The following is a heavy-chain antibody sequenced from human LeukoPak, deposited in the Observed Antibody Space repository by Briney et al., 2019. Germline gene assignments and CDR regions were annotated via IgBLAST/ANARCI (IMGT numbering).Heavy chain of an antibody. J-gene: IGHJ4*02. Sequence: PSETLSLTCTVSGGSISGSSYYWGWIRQPPGKGLEWIGSIYYSGSTYYNPSLKSRVTISVDTSKNQLSLKLSSVTAADTAVYYCATDQLLYGDSRGYWGQGTLVTVSS. CDR3: ATDQLLYGDSRGY. D-gene: IGHD4-17*01. CDR2: IYYSGST. V-gene: IGHV4-39*01. CDR1: GGSISGSSYY.